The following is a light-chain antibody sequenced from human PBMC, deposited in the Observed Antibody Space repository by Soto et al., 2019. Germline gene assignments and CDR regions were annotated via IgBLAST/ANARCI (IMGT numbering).Light chain of an antibody. CDR2: YAS. J-gene: IGKJ1*01. CDR3: QQYKNDPRT. CDR1: ERFXGW. Sequence: IEMTQSPSTLSASTGDGVTIACRASERFXGWLAWYQQQPGKAPKVLXAYASNLERGGPSRLSGSGSVTEFTLAISSLQPYDFANYYCQQYKNDPRTFGQGTKVDI. V-gene: IGKV1-5*01.